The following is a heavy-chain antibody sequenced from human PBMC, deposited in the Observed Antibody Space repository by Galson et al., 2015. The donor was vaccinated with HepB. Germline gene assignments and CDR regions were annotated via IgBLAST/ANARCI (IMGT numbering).Heavy chain of an antibody. Sequence: CAISGDSVSSNSAAWNWIRQSPSRGLEWLGRTYYRSKWYNDYAVSVKSRITINPDTSKNQFSLQLNSVTPEDTAVYYCARDYNWNDARGDYGMDVWGQGTTVTVSS. CDR2: TYYRSKWYN. CDR1: GDSVSSNSAA. D-gene: IGHD1-1*01. V-gene: IGHV6-1*01. J-gene: IGHJ6*02. CDR3: ARDYNWNDARGDYGMDV.